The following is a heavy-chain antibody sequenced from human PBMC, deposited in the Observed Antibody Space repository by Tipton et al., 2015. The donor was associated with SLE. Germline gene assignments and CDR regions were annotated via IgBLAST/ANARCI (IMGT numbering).Heavy chain of an antibody. CDR3: ARVWLNNAFDI. J-gene: IGHJ3*02. D-gene: IGHD2/OR15-2a*01. Sequence: TLSLTCTVSCGSISSSYLCWIRQPAGKGLEWIGRIYTSGATDDNPSPKSRVTMSVDMSKNQIFLKMTSVTAADSAVYFCARVWLNNAFDIWGQGTRVTVSS. CDR1: CGSISSSY. V-gene: IGHV4-4*07. CDR2: IYTSGAT.